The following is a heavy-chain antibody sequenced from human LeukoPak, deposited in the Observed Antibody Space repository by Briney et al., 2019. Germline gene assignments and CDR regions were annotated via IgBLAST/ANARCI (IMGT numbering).Heavy chain of an antibody. CDR1: GFTFSSYG. CDR3: AKEQDYYDSSGLR. D-gene: IGHD3-22*01. V-gene: IGHV3-30*18. CDR2: ISYDGSNK. Sequence: GGSLRLSCAASGFTFSSYGMHWVRQAPGKGLQWVAVISYDGSNKYYAHSVKGRFTISRNNSKNTLYLQMNSLRAQDTAVYYCAKEQDYYDSSGLRWGQGTLVTVSS. J-gene: IGHJ4*02.